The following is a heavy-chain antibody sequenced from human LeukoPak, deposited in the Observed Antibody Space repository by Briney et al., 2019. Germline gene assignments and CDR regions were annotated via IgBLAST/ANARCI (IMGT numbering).Heavy chain of an antibody. V-gene: IGHV4-30-4*01. D-gene: IGHD3-9*01. CDR1: GGSISSGDYY. CDR3: ARARSGLRYFDWLLYFDY. Sequence: PSETLSLTCTVSGGSISSGDYYRSWIRQPPGKGLEWIGYIYYSGSTYYNPSLKSRVTISVDTSKNQFSLKLSSVTAADTAVYYCARARSGLRYFDWLLYFDYWGQGTLVTVSS. J-gene: IGHJ4*02. CDR2: IYYSGST.